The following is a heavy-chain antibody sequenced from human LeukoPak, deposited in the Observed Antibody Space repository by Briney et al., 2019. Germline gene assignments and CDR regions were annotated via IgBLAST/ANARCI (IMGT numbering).Heavy chain of an antibody. CDR1: GYTFTGYY. CDR3: ARDTRLLWFGELSYGMDV. Sequence: ASVKVSCKASGYTFTGYYMHWVRQAPGQGLEWMGWINPNSGATNYAQKFQGRVTMTRDTSISTAYMELSRLRSDDTAVYYCARDTRLLWFGELSYGMDVWGQGTTVTVSS. V-gene: IGHV1-2*02. J-gene: IGHJ6*02. CDR2: INPNSGAT. D-gene: IGHD3-10*01.